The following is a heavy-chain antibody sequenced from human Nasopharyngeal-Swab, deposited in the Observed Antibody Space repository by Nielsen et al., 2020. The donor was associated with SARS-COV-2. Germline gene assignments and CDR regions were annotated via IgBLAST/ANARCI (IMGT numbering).Heavy chain of an antibody. CDR2: ISGSGGST. CDR3: AKDPNWGLVHLNWFDP. CDR1: GSTFSSYA. Sequence: GGSLRLSCAASGSTFSSYAMSWVRQAPGKGLEWVSAISGSGGSTYYADSVKGRFTIPRDNSKNTLYLQMNSLRAEDTAVYYCAKDPNWGLVHLNWFDPWGQGTLVTVSS. V-gene: IGHV3-23*01. J-gene: IGHJ5*02. D-gene: IGHD7-27*01.